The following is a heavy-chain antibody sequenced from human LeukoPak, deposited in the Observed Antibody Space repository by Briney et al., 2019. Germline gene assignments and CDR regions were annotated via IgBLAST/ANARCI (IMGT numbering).Heavy chain of an antibody. D-gene: IGHD4-17*01. CDR2: FDPEDGET. CDR3: ARDGDYGDYGRRVRGNWFDP. V-gene: IGHV1-24*01. CDR1: GYTLTELS. Sequence: WASVKVSCKVSGYTLTELSMHWVRQAPGKGLEWMGGFDPEDGETIYAQKFQGRVTMTEDTSTDTAYMELSSLRSEDTAVYYCARDGDYGDYGRRVRGNWFDPWGQGTLVTVSS. J-gene: IGHJ5*02.